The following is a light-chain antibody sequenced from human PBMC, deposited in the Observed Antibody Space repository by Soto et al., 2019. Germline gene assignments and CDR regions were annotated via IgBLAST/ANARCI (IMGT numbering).Light chain of an antibody. CDR1: SSDVGGYNL. V-gene: IGLV2-8*01. J-gene: IGLJ3*02. Sequence: QSALTQPPSASGSPGRSVTISCTGTSSDVGGYNLVSWYQQHPGKAPKLIISEVNKRPSGVPDRFSGSKSGNTASLTVSGLQAEDEADYYCNSYAGTNNWVFGGGTQLTVL. CDR3: NSYAGTNNWV. CDR2: EVN.